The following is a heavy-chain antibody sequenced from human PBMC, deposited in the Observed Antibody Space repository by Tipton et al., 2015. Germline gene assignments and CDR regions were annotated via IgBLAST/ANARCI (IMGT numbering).Heavy chain of an antibody. D-gene: IGHD4-17*01. Sequence: LRLSCAASGFIFSDYYRSWIRQPPGKGLEWIGEINHSGSTNYNPSLKSRVTISVDTSKNQFSLILTSVTAADTAVYYCARAYDYGDSPPGPLGYWGQGTLVTVSS. J-gene: IGHJ4*02. V-gene: IGHV4-34*01. CDR2: INHSGST. CDR1: GFIFSDYY. CDR3: ARAYDYGDSPPGPLGY.